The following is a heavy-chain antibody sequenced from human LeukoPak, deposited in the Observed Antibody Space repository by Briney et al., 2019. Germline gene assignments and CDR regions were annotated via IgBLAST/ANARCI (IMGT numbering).Heavy chain of an antibody. CDR1: GGTFSSYA. V-gene: IGHV1-69*13. J-gene: IGHJ4*02. CDR2: IIPIFGTA. Sequence: ATVKVSCKASGGTFSSYAISWVRQAPGQGLEWMGGIIPIFGTANYAQKFQGRVTITADESTSTAYMELSSLRSEDTAVYYCARGRGGNSYYFDYWGQGTLVTVSS. CDR3: ARGRGGNSYYFDY. D-gene: IGHD4-23*01.